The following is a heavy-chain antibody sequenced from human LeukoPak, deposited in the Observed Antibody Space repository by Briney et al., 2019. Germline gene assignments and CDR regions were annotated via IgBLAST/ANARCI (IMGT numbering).Heavy chain of an antibody. CDR2: IYYSGST. Sequence: SETLSLTCTVSGGSISSGGYYWSWIRQHPGKGLEWIGYIYYSGSTYYNPSLKSRVTISVDTSKNQFSLKLNSVTAADTAVYYCARESCSTSCYGFDYWGQGTLVTVSS. V-gene: IGHV4-31*03. CDR1: GGSISSGGYY. J-gene: IGHJ4*02. D-gene: IGHD2-2*01. CDR3: ARESCSTSCYGFDY.